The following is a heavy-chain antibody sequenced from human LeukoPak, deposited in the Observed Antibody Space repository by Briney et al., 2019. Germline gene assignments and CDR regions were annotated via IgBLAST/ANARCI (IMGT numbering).Heavy chain of an antibody. Sequence: GGSLRLSCAASGFTFSSHSMKWVRQAPGKGLEWVSYISSSSSTIYYADSVKGRFTISRDNPKNTLYLQMNSLRAEDTAVYYCAKEGDFYDILTDYWGQGTLVTVSS. CDR3: AKEGDFYDILTDY. J-gene: IGHJ4*02. CDR1: GFTFSSHS. CDR2: ISSSSSTI. V-gene: IGHV3-48*01. D-gene: IGHD3-9*01.